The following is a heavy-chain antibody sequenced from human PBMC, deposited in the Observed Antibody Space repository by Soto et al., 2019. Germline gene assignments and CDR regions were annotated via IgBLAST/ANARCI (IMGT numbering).Heavy chain of an antibody. CDR1: GFTFRSYA. J-gene: IGHJ6*02. Sequence: EVYLLESGGGLVQPGGSLRLSCAASGFTFRSYAVSWVRQDPGKGLEWVTGISDSGVTTYYADSVKGRFTISRDNSKNTLYLQMTLPRAEDTAVYYCAIQALDLVPEIFHFYRMDVWVQGTTVTVS. CDR3: AIQALDLVPEIFHFYRMDV. V-gene: IGHV3-23*01. CDR2: ISDSGVTT. D-gene: IGHD5-12*01.